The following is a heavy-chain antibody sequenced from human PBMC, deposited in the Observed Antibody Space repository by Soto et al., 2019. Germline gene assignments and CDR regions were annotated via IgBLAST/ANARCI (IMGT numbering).Heavy chain of an antibody. V-gene: IGHV3-23*01. CDR1: GFTFNNYA. D-gene: IGHD3-9*01. J-gene: IGHJ3*01. CDR2: ISGGGGST. CDR3: VKDSRYRDSLGAFEF. Sequence: EVQLLESGGGLVQPGGSLRLSCAAPGFTFNNYAINCVRQAPGKGLEGFSIISGGGGSTYYADSVKGRFTITRDNSKNTLYLHMNSLRAEDTAIYYCVKDSRYRDSLGAFEFRGQGTMVTVSS.